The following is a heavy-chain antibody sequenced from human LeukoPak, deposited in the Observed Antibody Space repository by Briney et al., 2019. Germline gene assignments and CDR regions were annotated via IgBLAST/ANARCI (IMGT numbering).Heavy chain of an antibody. CDR1: GYTFTSYG. D-gene: IGHD2-2*02. V-gene: IGHV1-18*01. CDR2: ISAYNGNT. CDR3: ARDKCSSTSCYTSRYYYYMDV. Sequence: ASVKVSCKASGYTFTSYGISWVRQAPGQGLEWMGWISAYNGNTNYAQKLQGRVTMTTDTSTSTAYMELRSLRSDDTAVYYCARDKCSSTSCYTSRYYYYMDVWGKGTTVTVSS. J-gene: IGHJ6*03.